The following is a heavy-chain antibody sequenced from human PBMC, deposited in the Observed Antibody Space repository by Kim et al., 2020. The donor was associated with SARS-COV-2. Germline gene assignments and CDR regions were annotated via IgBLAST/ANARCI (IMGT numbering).Heavy chain of an antibody. J-gene: IGHJ3*02. D-gene: IGHD3-10*01. Sequence: SETLSLTCTVSGGSISSYYWSWIRQPPGKGLEWIGYIYYSGSTNYNPSLKSRVTISVDTSKNQFSLKLSSVTAADTAVYYCARRVLLWFGQIDAFDIWGQGTMVTVSS. CDR1: GGSISSYY. CDR3: ARRVLLWFGQIDAFDI. CDR2: IYYSGST. V-gene: IGHV4-59*01.